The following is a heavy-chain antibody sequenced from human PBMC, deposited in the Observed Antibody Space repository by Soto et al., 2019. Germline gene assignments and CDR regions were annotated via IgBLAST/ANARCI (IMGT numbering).Heavy chain of an antibody. Sequence: SETLSLTCTVSGDFISSYSWSWIRQSAGKGLEWIGRIYASGSTNYNPILKSRLTISVDTSKKQFSLKLSSVTAADTAVYYCAVLGDFQSSNHAMDVWGQGTTVTVSS. CDR1: GDFISSYS. CDR3: AVLGDFQSSNHAMDV. V-gene: IGHV4-4*07. CDR2: IYASGST. J-gene: IGHJ6*02. D-gene: IGHD3-10*01.